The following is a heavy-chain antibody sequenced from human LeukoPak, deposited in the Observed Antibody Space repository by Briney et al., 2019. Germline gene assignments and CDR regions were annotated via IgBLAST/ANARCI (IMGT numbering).Heavy chain of an antibody. CDR3: ARDRRRYYYDSSGYYYSSPFDY. CDR2: IIPIFGTA. D-gene: IGHD3-22*01. CDR1: GGTFSSYA. J-gene: IGHJ4*02. Sequence: ASVKVSCTASGGTFSSYAISWVRQAPGQGLEWMGGIIPIFGTANYAQKFPGSVTITTDESTSTAYMELSSLRSEDTAVYYCARDRRRYYYDSSGYYYSSPFDYWGQGTLVTVSS. V-gene: IGHV1-69*05.